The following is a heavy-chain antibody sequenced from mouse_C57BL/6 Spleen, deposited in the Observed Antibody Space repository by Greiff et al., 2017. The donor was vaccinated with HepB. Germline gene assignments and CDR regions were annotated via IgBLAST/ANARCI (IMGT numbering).Heavy chain of an antibody. CDR1: GFTFSDYG. J-gene: IGHJ4*01. Sequence: DVHLVESGGGLVKPGGSLKLSCAASGFTFSDYGMHWVRQAPEKGLEWVAYISSGSSTIYYADTVKGRFTIPRDNAKNTLFLQMTSLRSEDTAMYYCARNYAMDYWGQGTSVTVSS. CDR2: ISSGSSTI. V-gene: IGHV5-17*01. CDR3: ARNYAMDY.